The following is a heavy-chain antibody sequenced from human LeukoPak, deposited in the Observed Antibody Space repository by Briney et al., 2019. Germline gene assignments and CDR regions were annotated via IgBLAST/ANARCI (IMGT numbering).Heavy chain of an antibody. J-gene: IGHJ5*02. CDR1: GGSISSSSYY. D-gene: IGHD6-19*01. Sequence: PSETLSLTCTVSGGSISSSSYYWSWIRQPPGKGLEWIGYIYYSGSTNYNPSLKSRVTISVDTSKNQFSLKLSSATAADTAVYYCARVPPSGPARNNWFDPWGQGTLVTVSS. V-gene: IGHV4-61*01. CDR3: ARVPPSGPARNNWFDP. CDR2: IYYSGST.